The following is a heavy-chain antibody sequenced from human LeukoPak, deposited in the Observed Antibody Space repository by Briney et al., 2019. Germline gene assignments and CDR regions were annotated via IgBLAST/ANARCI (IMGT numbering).Heavy chain of an antibody. V-gene: IGHV3-7*01. J-gene: IGHJ6*03. Sequence: GGSLRLSCAASGFTFSSFWMSWVRQAPGKGLEWVANIKQDGSEKYYVDSVKGRFTISRDNAKNSVYLQMNSLRAEDTALYYCARDRGGIGYYMDVWGKGTTVTASS. D-gene: IGHD3-16*02. CDR2: IKQDGSEK. CDR3: ARDRGGIGYYMDV. CDR1: GFTFSSFW.